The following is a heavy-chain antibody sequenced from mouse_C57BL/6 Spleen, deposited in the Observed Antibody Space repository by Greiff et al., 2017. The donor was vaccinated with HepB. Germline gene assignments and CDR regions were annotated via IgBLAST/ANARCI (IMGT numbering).Heavy chain of an antibody. J-gene: IGHJ4*01. D-gene: IGHD2-12*01. V-gene: IGHV1-59*01. Sequence: LQQPGAELVRPGTSVKLSCKASGYTFTSYWMHWVKQRPGQGLEWIGVIDPSDSYTNYNQKFKGKATLTVDTSSSTAYMQLSSLTSEDSAVYYCASYDGDYYAMDYWGQGTSVTVSS. CDR3: ASYDGDYYAMDY. CDR1: GYTFTSYW. CDR2: IDPSDSYT.